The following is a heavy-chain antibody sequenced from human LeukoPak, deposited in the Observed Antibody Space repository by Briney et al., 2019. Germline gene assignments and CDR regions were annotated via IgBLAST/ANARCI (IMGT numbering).Heavy chain of an antibody. D-gene: IGHD1-26*01. J-gene: IGHJ4*02. V-gene: IGHV3-48*03. CDR1: GFTFSNYE. CDR3: ARPYYVAANYYFDY. Sequence: GGSLRLSCAASGFTFSNYEMNWVRQAPGKGLEWVSYISGRGDVIYYADSVKGRFTISRDNAKNSLYLQMNSLRAEDTAVYYCARPYYVAANYYFDYWGREPWSPSPQ. CDR2: ISGRGDVI.